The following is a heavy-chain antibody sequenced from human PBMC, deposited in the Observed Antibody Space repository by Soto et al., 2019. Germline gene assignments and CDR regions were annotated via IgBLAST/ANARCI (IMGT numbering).Heavy chain of an antibody. CDR3: ARDLQFYSDSSGYRDVFDI. CDR2: ISANNGNT. D-gene: IGHD3-22*01. J-gene: IGHJ3*02. Sequence: ASVTVSCQASGYTLTRYAMRWVRQAPGQRLEWMGWISANNGNTYYAQKFQGRVTMNTDTPTRTIYMELRSLRSDDTAVYYCARDLQFYSDSSGYRDVFDIWGQGTMVTVS. CDR1: GYTLTRYA. V-gene: IGHV1-18*01.